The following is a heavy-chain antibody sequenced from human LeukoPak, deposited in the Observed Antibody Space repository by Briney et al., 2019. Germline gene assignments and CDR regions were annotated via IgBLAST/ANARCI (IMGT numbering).Heavy chain of an antibody. CDR3: AKDLSSSSGYFQH. Sequence: GGSLRLSCAASGFTFSSYGMHWVRQAPGKGLEGVAVISYDGSNKYYGDSVKGRFTISRDNSKNTLYLQMNSLRAEDTAVYYCAKDLSSSSGYFQHWGQGTLVTVSS. J-gene: IGHJ1*01. CDR1: GFTFSSYG. CDR2: ISYDGSNK. D-gene: IGHD6-6*01. V-gene: IGHV3-30*18.